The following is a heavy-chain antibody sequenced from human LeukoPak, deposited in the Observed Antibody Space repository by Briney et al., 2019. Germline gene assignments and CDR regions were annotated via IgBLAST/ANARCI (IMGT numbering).Heavy chain of an antibody. CDR3: TRDRGVGAAVFFDY. D-gene: IGHD6-13*01. CDR2: TYYRSKWYN. V-gene: IGHV6-1*01. Sequence: SQTLSLTCAISGVNVSSNSGTWNWIRQSPSRGLEWLGRTYYRSKWYNDYAVSVKSRITIKPDTSKNQFSLQLNSVTPEDTALYYCTRDRGVGAAVFFDYWGQGTLVTVSS. J-gene: IGHJ4*02. CDR1: GVNVSSNSGT.